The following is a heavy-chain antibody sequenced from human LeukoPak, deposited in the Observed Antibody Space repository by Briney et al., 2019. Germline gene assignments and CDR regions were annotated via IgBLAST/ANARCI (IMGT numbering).Heavy chain of an antibody. CDR2: IGPSGAVT. J-gene: IGHJ4*02. CDR3: AKYATGYAPNFDY. V-gene: IGHV3-23*01. CDR1: GFTFETYA. Sequence: GGSLRLSCAGSGFTFETYAMTWVRQAPGKGLEWVSVIGPSGAVTHYAESVKGRFAISRDNSKNTLYLQMNSLRVEDTAIYFCAKYATGYAPNFDYWGQGTLVTVSS. D-gene: IGHD5-12*01.